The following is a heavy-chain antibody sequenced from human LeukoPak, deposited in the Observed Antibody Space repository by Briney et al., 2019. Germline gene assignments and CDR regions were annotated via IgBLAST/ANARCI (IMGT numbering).Heavy chain of an antibody. V-gene: IGHV4-59*01. D-gene: IGHD3-3*02. CDR1: GGSISTYY. CDR3: ARGGIRQTFDN. J-gene: IGHJ4*02. Sequence: SETLSLTCTVSGGSISTYYWNWIRQPPGKGLEWIGYIYYSGSTNYNPSLKSRVTISVDTSKNQFSLNLTSVTAADTAVYYCARGGIRQTFDNWGQGTLVTVSS. CDR2: IYYSGST.